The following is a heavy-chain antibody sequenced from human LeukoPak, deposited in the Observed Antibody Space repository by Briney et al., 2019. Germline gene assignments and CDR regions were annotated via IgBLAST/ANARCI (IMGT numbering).Heavy chain of an antibody. CDR2: ISYDGSNK. CDR1: GFTFSSYA. J-gene: IGHJ4*02. D-gene: IGHD5-18*01. CDR3: AREFGRPGGYRYQDY. V-gene: IGHV3-30*04. Sequence: GGSLRLSCAASGFTFSSYAMHWVRQAPGKGLEWVAVISYDGSNKYYADSVKGRFTISRDNSKNTLYLQMNSLRAEDTAGYYCAREFGRPGGYRYQDYWGQGTLVTVSS.